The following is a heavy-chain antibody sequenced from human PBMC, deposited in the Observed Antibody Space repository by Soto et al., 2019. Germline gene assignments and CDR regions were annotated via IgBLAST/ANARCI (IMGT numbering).Heavy chain of an antibody. D-gene: IGHD1-26*01. J-gene: IGHJ5*02. V-gene: IGHV4-34*01. CDR3: ASFGPRRNSGRGRSSYNWFDP. Sequence: QVQLQQWGAGLLKPSETLSLTCAVYGGSFSGYYWSWIRQPPGKGLEWIGEINHSGSTNYNPSLKSRVTISVDTSKNQFSLKLSSVTAADTAVYYCASFGPRRNSGRGRSSYNWFDPWGQGTLVTVSS. CDR1: GGSFSGYY. CDR2: INHSGST.